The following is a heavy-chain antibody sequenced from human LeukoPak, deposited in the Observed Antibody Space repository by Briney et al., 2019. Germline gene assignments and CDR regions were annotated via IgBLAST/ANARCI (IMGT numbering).Heavy chain of an antibody. V-gene: IGHV3-7*01. CDR2: IKEDGTIK. CDR1: GFIFNNYW. Sequence: GGSLRLSCAASGFIFNNYWMSWFRQAPGKGLEWVANIKEDGTIKYYVDSVKGRFTISRDNAKNSLYLQMNSLRAKDTAVYYCASMTTYCGGDCYFFDFWGQGTPVTVSS. CDR3: ASMTTYCGGDCYFFDF. D-gene: IGHD2-21*02. J-gene: IGHJ4*02.